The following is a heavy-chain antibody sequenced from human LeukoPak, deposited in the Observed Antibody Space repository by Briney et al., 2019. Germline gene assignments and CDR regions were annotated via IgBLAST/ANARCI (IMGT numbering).Heavy chain of an antibody. CDR3: ARPYYYDSSIDP. CDR1: GGSISSGDYY. J-gene: IGHJ5*02. CDR2: MYYSGST. Sequence: SSQTLSLTCTVSGGSISSGDYYWSWIRQPPGKGLECIAYMYYSGSTYYNPSLKSRVTMSADTSKNQLSLKLSSVTAADTAVYYCARPYYYDSSIDPWGQGILVTVSS. V-gene: IGHV4-30-4*01. D-gene: IGHD3-22*01.